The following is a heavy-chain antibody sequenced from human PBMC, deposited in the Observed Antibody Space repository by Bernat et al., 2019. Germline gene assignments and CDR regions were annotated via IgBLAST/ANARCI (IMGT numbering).Heavy chain of an antibody. V-gene: IGHV3-66*01. CDR3: ASGFDSSGYYYVGY. D-gene: IGHD3-22*01. CDR2: IYSGGST. Sequence: EVQLVESGGGLVQPGGSLRLSCAASGFTVSSNYMSWIRQAPGKGLEWVSVIYSGGSTYYADSVKGRFTISRDNSKNTLNLQMNSLRAEDTAVYYCASGFDSSGYYYVGYWGQGTLVTVSS. J-gene: IGHJ4*02. CDR1: GFTVSSNY.